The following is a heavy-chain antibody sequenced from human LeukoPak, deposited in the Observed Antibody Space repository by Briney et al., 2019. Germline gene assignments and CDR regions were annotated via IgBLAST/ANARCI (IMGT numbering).Heavy chain of an antibody. D-gene: IGHD1-26*01. J-gene: IGHJ6*02. CDR3: ARDGRLSYYYGMDV. CDR2: FYTSGST. V-gene: IGHV4-4*07. CDR1: GGSISSYY. Sequence: DPSEALSLTCTVSGGSISSYYWSWIRQPAGKGLEWIGRFYTSGSTNYNPSLKSRVTMSVDTSKNQFSLKLSSVTAADTAVYYCARDGRLSYYYGMDVWGQGTTVTVSS.